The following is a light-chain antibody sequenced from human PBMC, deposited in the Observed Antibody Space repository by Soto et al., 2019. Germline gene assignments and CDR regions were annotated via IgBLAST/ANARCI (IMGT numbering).Light chain of an antibody. CDR2: GNS. V-gene: IGLV1-40*01. Sequence: QPVLTQPPSVSGAPGQRVTISCTGSSSNIGAGYDVHWYQQLPGTAPKHLIYGNSNRPSGVPDRFSGSKSGTSASLAITGLQAEDEADYYCQSYDSSLSGWVFGGGTKLTVL. CDR3: QSYDSSLSGWV. CDR1: SSNIGAGYD. J-gene: IGLJ3*02.